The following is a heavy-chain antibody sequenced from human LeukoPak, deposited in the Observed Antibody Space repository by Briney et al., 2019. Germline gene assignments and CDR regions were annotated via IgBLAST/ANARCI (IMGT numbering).Heavy chain of an antibody. D-gene: IGHD1-26*01. CDR1: GLTFSNYW. Sequence: GGSLRLSCAASGLTFSNYWMDWVRHSPGKGLDWVANIKQDGSEKNYVDSVKGRFIIYRDNAKNSLYLQMNTLRAEDTAIYYCAKDRKVGASYWYFDLWGRGNLVTVSS. CDR2: IKQDGSEK. V-gene: IGHV3-7*03. J-gene: IGHJ2*01. CDR3: AKDRKVGASYWYFDL.